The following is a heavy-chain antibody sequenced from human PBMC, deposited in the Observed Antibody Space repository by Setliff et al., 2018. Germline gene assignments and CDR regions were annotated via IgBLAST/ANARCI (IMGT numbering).Heavy chain of an antibody. V-gene: IGHV1-18*01. D-gene: IGHD3-3*02. J-gene: IGHJ4*02. CDR1: GYTFTTYG. Sequence: ASVKVSCKTSGYTFTTYGISWLRQAPGQGLEWMGWISVYSGDASYVQKFQGRVTMTADTSTSTVYMELRSLRSDDTAVCFCARDPTNHFWSAYWPFWGQGTLVTVSS. CDR2: ISVYSGDA. CDR3: ARDPTNHFWSAYWPF.